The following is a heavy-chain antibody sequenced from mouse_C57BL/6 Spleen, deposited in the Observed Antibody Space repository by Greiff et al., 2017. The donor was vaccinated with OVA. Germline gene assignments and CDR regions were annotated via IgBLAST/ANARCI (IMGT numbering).Heavy chain of an antibody. V-gene: IGHV1-18*01. CDR2: INPNNGGT. CDR3: ARNDYDLYYAMDY. Sequence: VQLQQSGPELVKPGASVKIPCKASGYTFTDYNMDWVKQSHGKSLEWIGDINPNNGGTIYNQKFKGKATLTVDKSSSTAYMELRSLTSEDTAVYYCARNDYDLYYAMDYWGQGTSVTVSS. J-gene: IGHJ4*01. CDR1: GYTFTDYN. D-gene: IGHD2-4*01.